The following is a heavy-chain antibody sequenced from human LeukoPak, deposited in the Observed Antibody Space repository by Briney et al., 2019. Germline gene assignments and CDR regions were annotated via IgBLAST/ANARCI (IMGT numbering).Heavy chain of an antibody. J-gene: IGHJ4*02. Sequence: GGSLRLSCAASGFTFSSYNMNWVRQAPGKGLEWVSYISSSSSTIYYADSVKGRFTISRDNAKNSLYLQMNSLRDEDTAVYYCARGILWFGELPPYYFDYWGQGTLVTVSS. CDR3: ARGILWFGELPPYYFDY. V-gene: IGHV3-48*02. CDR1: GFTFSSYN. CDR2: ISSSSSTI. D-gene: IGHD3-10*01.